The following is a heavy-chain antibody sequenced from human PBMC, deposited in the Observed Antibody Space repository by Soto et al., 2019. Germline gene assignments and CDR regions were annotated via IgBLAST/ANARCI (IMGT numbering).Heavy chain of an antibody. V-gene: IGHV4-61*01. CDR3: ASANAGAFNI. CDR1: GGSVTSGTYY. CDR2: IYYSGST. Sequence: SETLSLTCTVSGGSVTSGTYYWSWIRQPPGKGLEYIGYIYYSGSTNYNPSLNSRDTISVDTPKNQFSLKLSSATAADTALYYCASANAGAFNIWGQGTMVTVSS. J-gene: IGHJ3*02.